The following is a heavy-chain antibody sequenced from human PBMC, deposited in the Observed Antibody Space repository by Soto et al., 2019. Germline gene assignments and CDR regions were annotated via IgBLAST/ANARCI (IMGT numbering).Heavy chain of an antibody. Sequence: QVQLVQSGTEVKKPGSSVKVSCKASGGTFRNYPINWVRQAPGQGLEWMGSIFPLTDTPDYALNFQARLTITANKSTSTAYMELSSLSSDDTAIYFCARGPLVVLNYFESWGQGTLVTVSS. V-gene: IGHV1-69*08. CDR2: IFPLTDTP. CDR1: GGTFRNYP. CDR3: ARGPLVVLNYFES. J-gene: IGHJ4*02.